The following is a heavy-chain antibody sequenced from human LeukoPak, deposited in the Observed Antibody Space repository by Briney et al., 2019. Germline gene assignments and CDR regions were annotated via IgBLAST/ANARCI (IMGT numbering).Heavy chain of an antibody. D-gene: IGHD5-18*01. CDR1: GGSFSGYY. CDR2: INHSGST. Sequence: SETLSLTCAVYGGSFSGYYWSWIRQPPGKGLEWIGEINHSGSTNYSPSLKSRVTISVDTSKNQFSLKLSSVTAADTAVYHCARVGVQLWYGYYYWGQGTLVTVSS. V-gene: IGHV4-34*01. CDR3: ARVGVQLWYGYYY. J-gene: IGHJ4*02.